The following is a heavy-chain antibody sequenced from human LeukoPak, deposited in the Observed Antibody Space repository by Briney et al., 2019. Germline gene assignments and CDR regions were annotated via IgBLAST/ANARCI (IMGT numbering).Heavy chain of an antibody. CDR3: ASLVPAATFDY. J-gene: IGHJ4*02. V-gene: IGHV4-34*01. D-gene: IGHD2-2*01. CDR1: GGSFSGYY. Sequence: PSETLSLTCAVYGGSFSGYYWSWIRQPPGKGLEWIGEINHSGSTNYNPSLKSRVTISVDTSKNQFSLKLSSVTAADTAVYYCASLVPAATFDYWGQGTLVTVSS. CDR2: INHSGST.